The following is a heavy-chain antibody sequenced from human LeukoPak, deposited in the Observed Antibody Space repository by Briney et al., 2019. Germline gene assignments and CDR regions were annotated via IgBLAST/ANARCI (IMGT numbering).Heavy chain of an antibody. CDR2: ISRSSDYT. CDR3: AVAGPSYWYFDL. D-gene: IGHD6-19*01. J-gene: IGHJ2*01. Sequence: PGGSLRLSCAASGFTVSSNYMSWVRQAPGKGLEWVSSISRSSDYTYYADSVKGRFTISRDNAKNSLYLQMNSLRAEDTAVYYCAVAGPSYWYFDLWGRGTLVTVSS. CDR1: GFTVSSNY. V-gene: IGHV3-21*01.